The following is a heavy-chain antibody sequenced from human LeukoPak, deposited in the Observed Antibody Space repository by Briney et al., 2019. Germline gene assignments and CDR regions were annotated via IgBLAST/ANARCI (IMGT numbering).Heavy chain of an antibody. CDR1: GFTFSSYA. V-gene: IGHV3-30-3*01. Sequence: GRSLRLSCAASGFTFSSYAMHWVRQAPGKGLEWVAVISYDGSNKYYADSVKGRFTISRDNSKNTLYLQMNSLRAEDTAVYYCARGDGCNYNWYFDLWGRGTLVTVSS. CDR2: ISYDGSNK. CDR3: ARGDGCNYNWYFDL. J-gene: IGHJ2*01. D-gene: IGHD5-24*01.